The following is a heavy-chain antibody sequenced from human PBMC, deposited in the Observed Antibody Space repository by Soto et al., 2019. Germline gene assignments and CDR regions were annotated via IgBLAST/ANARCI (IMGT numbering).Heavy chain of an antibody. J-gene: IGHJ6*02. D-gene: IGHD6-13*01. Sequence: QVRLRESGPRLVKPSETLSLTCTFSGGSISTYYWSWIRQPAGKGLEWIGRVYTSGGTNYNPSLKSRVTMSIDTSKKQFFLSMSTVTAAHAAGYYCARGAAAGVDYGMDLWGQGTTVTVSS. CDR1: GGSISTYY. V-gene: IGHV4-4*07. CDR3: ARGAAAGVDYGMDL. CDR2: VYTSGGT.